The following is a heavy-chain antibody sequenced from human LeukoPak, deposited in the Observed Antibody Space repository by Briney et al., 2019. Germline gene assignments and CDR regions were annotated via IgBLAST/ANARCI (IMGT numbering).Heavy chain of an antibody. CDR2: ITSKTSGEAT. J-gene: IGHJ4*02. Sequence: GGSRRLSCAASGLTFGNAWMSWVRQAPGKGLEWVARITSKTSGEATDYAAPVRGRFTISGDDSKATLYLQMDSLETEDTAIYYCTTYRYSYGSTGYSYFDYWGQGILVTVSS. CDR3: TTYRYSYGSTGYSYFDY. V-gene: IGHV3-15*01. D-gene: IGHD3-22*01. CDR1: GLTFGNAW.